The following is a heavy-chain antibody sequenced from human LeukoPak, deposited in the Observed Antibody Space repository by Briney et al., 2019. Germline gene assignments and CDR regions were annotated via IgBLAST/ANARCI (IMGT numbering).Heavy chain of an antibody. Sequence: SQTLSLTCSVSGGSISSGGYSWSWIRQHPVKGLEWIGDIYYNGRTHYNPSLRSRVTMSIDTSKNQFSLKLTSMTVADTAIYYCSRESGPYSPFGHWGQGILVTVTT. CDR2: IYYNGRT. V-gene: IGHV4-31*03. CDR3: SRESGPYSPFGH. J-gene: IGHJ4*02. D-gene: IGHD1-26*01. CDR1: GGSISSGGYS.